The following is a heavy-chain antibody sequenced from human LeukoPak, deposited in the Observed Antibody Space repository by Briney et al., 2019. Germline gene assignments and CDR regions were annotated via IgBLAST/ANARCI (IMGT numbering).Heavy chain of an antibody. D-gene: IGHD3-10*01. V-gene: IGHV4-59*01. CDR2: IYYSGST. CDR1: GGSISSYY. J-gene: IGHJ5*02. CDR3: ARASVDFYGSGSIQP. Sequence: PSETLSLTCTVSGGSISSYYWSSIRQPPGKGLEWIGYIYYSGSTNYNPALKSRVTISLDTSKNQFSLKLRSVTAADTAVYYCARASVDFYGSGSIQPWGQGTLVTVSS.